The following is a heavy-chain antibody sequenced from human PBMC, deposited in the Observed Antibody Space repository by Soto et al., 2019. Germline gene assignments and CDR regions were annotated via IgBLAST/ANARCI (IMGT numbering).Heavy chain of an antibody. CDR2: ISAYNGNT. J-gene: IGHJ3*02. CDR1: GYTFTSYG. Sequence: ASVKVSCKASGYTFTSYGISWVRQAPGQGLEWMGWISAYNGNTNYAQKLQGRVTMTTDTSTSTAYMELRSLRSDDTAVYYCARDAYYYDSSLAFDIWGQGTMVTVS. CDR3: ARDAYYYDSSLAFDI. V-gene: IGHV1-18*01. D-gene: IGHD3-22*01.